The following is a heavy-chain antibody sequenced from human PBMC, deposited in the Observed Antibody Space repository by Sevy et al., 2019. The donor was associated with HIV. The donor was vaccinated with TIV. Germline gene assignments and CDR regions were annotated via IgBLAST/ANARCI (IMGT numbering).Heavy chain of an antibody. Sequence: SETLSLTCTVSGGSISSYYRSWIRQPPGKGLEWIGYIYYSGSTNYNPSLKSRVTISVDTSKNQFSLKLSSVTAADTAVYYCARGHYYGSADYYYYYMDVWGKGTTVTVSS. CDR3: ARGHYYGSADYYYYYMDV. J-gene: IGHJ6*03. CDR1: GGSISSYY. D-gene: IGHD3-10*01. CDR2: IYYSGST. V-gene: IGHV4-59*01.